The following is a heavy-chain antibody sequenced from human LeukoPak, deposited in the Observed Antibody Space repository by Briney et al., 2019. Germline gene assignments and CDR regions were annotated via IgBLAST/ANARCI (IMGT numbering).Heavy chain of an antibody. CDR2: IYTSGST. CDR3: ARGILYYDILTGYLLYYFDY. D-gene: IGHD3-9*01. CDR1: GCSISSGSYY. J-gene: IGHJ4*02. V-gene: IGHV4-61*02. Sequence: SSETPSLTCTVSGCSISSGSYYWSWIRQPAGKGLEWIGRIYTSGSTNYNPSRESRVTISVDTSKNQFSLKLSSVTAADTAVYYCARGILYYDILTGYLLYYFDYWGQGTLVTVSS.